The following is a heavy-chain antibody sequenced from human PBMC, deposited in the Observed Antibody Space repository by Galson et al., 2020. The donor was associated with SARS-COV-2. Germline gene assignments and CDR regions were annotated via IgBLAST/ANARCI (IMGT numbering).Heavy chain of an antibody. V-gene: IGHV4-59*01. CDR2: IYYSGST. D-gene: IGHD3-3*01. J-gene: IGHJ6*04. CDR1: GGSISSYY. CDR3: ARDTTENTIFGVVIRGMMDV. Sequence: SETLSLTCTVSGGSISSYYWSWIRQPPGKGLEWIGYIYYSGSTNYNPSLKSRVTISVDTSKNQFSLKLSSVTAADTAVYYCARDTTENTIFGVVIRGMMDVWGKGTTVTVSS.